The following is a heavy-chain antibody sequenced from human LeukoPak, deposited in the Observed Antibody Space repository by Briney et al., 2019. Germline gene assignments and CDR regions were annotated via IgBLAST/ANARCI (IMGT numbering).Heavy chain of an antibody. CDR3: AADRQQLEHGYDP. CDR1: GFTFTSSA. D-gene: IGHD6-13*01. V-gene: IGHV1-58*02. Sequence: SVKVSYKASGFTFTSSAMQWVRQARGQRLEWIGWIVVGSGNTNYAQKFQERVTITRDMSTSTAYMELSSLRSEDTAVYYCAADRQQLEHGYDPWGQGTLVTVSS. J-gene: IGHJ5*02. CDR2: IVVGSGNT.